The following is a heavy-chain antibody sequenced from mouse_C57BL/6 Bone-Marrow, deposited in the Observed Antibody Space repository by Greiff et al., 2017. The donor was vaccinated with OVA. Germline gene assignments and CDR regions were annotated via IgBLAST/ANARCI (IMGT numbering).Heavy chain of an antibody. CDR1: GFTFSSYG. Sequence: EVHLVESGGDLVKPGGSLKLSCAASGFTFSSYGMSWVRQTPDKRLEWVATISSGGSYTYYPASVKGRFTISRDNAKNTLYLQMSSLKSEDTAMYYCARHPQLAMDYWGQGTSVTVSS. D-gene: IGHD1-3*01. V-gene: IGHV5-6*01. CDR2: ISSGGSYT. J-gene: IGHJ4*01. CDR3: ARHPQLAMDY.